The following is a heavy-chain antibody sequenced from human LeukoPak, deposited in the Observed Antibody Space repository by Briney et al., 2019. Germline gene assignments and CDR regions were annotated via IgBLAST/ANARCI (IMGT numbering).Heavy chain of an antibody. Sequence: SETLSLTCTVSGDSISSSSYYWVWIRQPPGKGLEWIGTIYNSGTAYYTPSLKSRVTISVGTSKNQVSLKLSSVTAADTAVYTCAGHQSGTMYASWGQGTLVTVS. D-gene: IGHD1-7*01. CDR1: GDSISSSSYY. V-gene: IGHV4-39*01. CDR3: AGHQSGTMYAS. CDR2: IYNSGTA. J-gene: IGHJ5*02.